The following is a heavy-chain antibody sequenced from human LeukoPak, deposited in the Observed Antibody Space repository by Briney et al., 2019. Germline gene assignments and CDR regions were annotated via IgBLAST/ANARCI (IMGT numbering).Heavy chain of an antibody. Sequence: GGSLRLSCAASEITFSSYAMSWVRQAPGKGLEWVSSISTSGGHTYYAGPVKGRFTISRDNSKSTLYLQMNSLRAEDTAVYYCAKATSSSWEVLDYWGQGTLVTVSS. V-gene: IGHV3-23*01. CDR2: ISTSGGHT. D-gene: IGHD6-13*01. CDR3: AKATSSSWEVLDY. J-gene: IGHJ4*02. CDR1: EITFSSYA.